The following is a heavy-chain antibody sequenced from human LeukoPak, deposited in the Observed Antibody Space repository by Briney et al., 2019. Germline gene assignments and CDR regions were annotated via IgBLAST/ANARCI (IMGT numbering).Heavy chain of an antibody. V-gene: IGHV1-69*04. Sequence: GASVKVSCKASGGTFSSYAISWVRQAPGQGLEWMGRIIPILGIANYAQKFQGRVTITADKSTSTAYMELSSLRSEDTAVYYCARDQWFGELLNWGQGTLVTVSS. CDR3: ARDQWFGELLN. D-gene: IGHD3-10*01. CDR1: GGTFSSYA. J-gene: IGHJ4*02. CDR2: IIPILGIA.